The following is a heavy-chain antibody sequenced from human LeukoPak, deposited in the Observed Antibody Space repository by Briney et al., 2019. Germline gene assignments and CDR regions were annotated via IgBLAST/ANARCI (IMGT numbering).Heavy chain of an antibody. J-gene: IGHJ5*02. CDR1: GFTFSNYW. V-gene: IGHV3-74*01. Sequence: GGSLRLSCAASGFTFSNYWMHWVRQAPGKGLVWVSRINSDGINTTYADSVKGRFTISRDNAKNTLNLQMNSLRAEDTAVYYCARDLGQYYDTSDNWFDPWGQGTLVTVSS. D-gene: IGHD3-22*01. CDR3: ARDLGQYYDTSDNWFDP. CDR2: INSDGINT.